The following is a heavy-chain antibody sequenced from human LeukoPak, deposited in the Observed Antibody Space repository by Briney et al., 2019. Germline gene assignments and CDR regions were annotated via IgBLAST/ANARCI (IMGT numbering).Heavy chain of an antibody. Sequence: GASVKVSCKASGYTFTGYYMHWVRQAPGQGLEWMGWINPSSGGTTYAQKFQGRVTMTRDTSISTAYMELSRLRSDDTAVYYCARAASYCSSTSCYSTVKYWGQGTLVTVSS. CDR3: ARAASYCSSTSCYSTVKY. J-gene: IGHJ4*02. CDR1: GYTFTGYY. V-gene: IGHV1-2*02. D-gene: IGHD2-2*01. CDR2: INPSSGGT.